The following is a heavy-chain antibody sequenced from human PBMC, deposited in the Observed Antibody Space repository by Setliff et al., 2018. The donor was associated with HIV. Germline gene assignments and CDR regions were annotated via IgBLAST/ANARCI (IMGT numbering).Heavy chain of an antibody. D-gene: IGHD5-18*01. Sequence: LRLSCAASGFIFDDYAMHWVRQPPGKGLEWVSGISWNSGNIVYADSVKGRFTISRDNAKNSLYMQMNSLRSEDTALYYCAKSPNRYSPLDWFDPWGQGTLVTVSS. J-gene: IGHJ5*02. V-gene: IGHV3-9*01. CDR2: ISWNSGNI. CDR1: GFIFDDYA. CDR3: AKSPNRYSPLDWFDP.